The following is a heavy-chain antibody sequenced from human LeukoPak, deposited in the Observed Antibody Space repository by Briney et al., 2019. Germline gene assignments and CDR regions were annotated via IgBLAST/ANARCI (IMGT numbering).Heavy chain of an antibody. J-gene: IGHJ4*02. CDR3: ARGTRRGDYYFDF. CDR2: INSRSNYI. Sequence: GGSLRLSCAASGFTFSDYYVSWIRQAPGKGLEYISYINSRSNYIDYADSVQGRLTISRDNAKNSLYLQMNSLRAGDTAVYFCARGTRRGDYYFDFWGQGTLVTVSS. CDR1: GFTFSDYY. V-gene: IGHV3-11*06. D-gene: IGHD3-10*01.